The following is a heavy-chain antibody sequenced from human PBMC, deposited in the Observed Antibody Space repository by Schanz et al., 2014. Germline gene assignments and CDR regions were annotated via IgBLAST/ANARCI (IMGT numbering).Heavy chain of an antibody. D-gene: IGHD6-13*01. V-gene: IGHV1-18*01. CDR1: GYTFTDYG. J-gene: IGHJ4*02. CDR2: ISTSNGNT. CDR3: ASSGAGYSSSWDFDY. Sequence: QVQVVQSGAEVKKPGASVKVSCKASGYTFTDYGVIWVRQAPGQGLEWMGWISTSNGNTNYIQKLQGRVTMTTDTSTSTAYMELSSLRSEDTAMYYCASSGAGYSSSWDFDYWGQGTLVTVSS.